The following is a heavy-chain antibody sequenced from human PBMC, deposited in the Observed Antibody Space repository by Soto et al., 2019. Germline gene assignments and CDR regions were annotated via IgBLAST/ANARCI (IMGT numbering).Heavy chain of an antibody. D-gene: IGHD2-2*01. J-gene: IGHJ6*02. CDR1: GYTFTSYA. CDR2: INAGNGNT. V-gene: IGHV1-3*01. CDR3: AREGCSSTSCYGKRYYYYYYGMDV. Sequence: GASVKVSCKASGYTFTSYAMHWVRQAPGQRLEWMGWINAGNGNTKYSQKFQGRVTITRDTSASTAYMELSSLRSEDTAVYYCAREGCSSTSCYGKRYYYYYYGMDVWGQGTLVTVSS.